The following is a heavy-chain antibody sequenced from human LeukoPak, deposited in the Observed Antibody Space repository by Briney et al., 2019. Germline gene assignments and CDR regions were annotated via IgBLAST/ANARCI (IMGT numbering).Heavy chain of an antibody. CDR2: IYHSGST. Sequence: PSETLSLTCTVSGGSISSGGYSWGWIRQPPGKGLEWIGYIYHSGSTYYNPSLKSRVTISVDRSKNQFSLKLISVTAADTAVYYCARGQEYYYDSSGYSYYFDYWGQGTLVTVSS. V-gene: IGHV4-30-2*01. D-gene: IGHD3-22*01. CDR3: ARGQEYYYDSSGYSYYFDY. CDR1: GGSISSGGYS. J-gene: IGHJ4*02.